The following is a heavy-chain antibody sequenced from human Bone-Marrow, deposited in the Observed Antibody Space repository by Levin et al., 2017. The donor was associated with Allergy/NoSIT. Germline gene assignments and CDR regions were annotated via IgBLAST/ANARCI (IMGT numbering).Heavy chain of an antibody. V-gene: IGHV4-30-4*01. J-gene: IGHJ3*02. CDR2: IYYNANT. CDR3: ARDDKAMKIVVGAGAFDI. D-gene: IGHD2-2*01. Sequence: NASETLSLTCTVSGASISSGDYYWSWIRQPPGTGLEWIGYIYYNANTYYNPSLKSRVTISADTSKNQFSLKLSSVTAADTAVYYCARDDKAMKIVVGAGAFDIWGQGTMVTVSS. CDR1: GASISSGDYY.